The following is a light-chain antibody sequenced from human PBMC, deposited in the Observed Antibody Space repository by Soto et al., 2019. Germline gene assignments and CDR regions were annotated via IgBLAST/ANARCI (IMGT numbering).Light chain of an antibody. V-gene: IGKV1-39*01. Sequence: DIQMTQSPSSLSVSVGDRVTITCRASQSIGGFLNWYQQKPGEAPKLLIYAASSLQSGVPSRFSGSGSGTEFTLTISSLQSEDFAVYYCQQYNNWPSITFGQGTRLEIK. CDR3: QQYNNWPSIT. J-gene: IGKJ5*01. CDR2: AAS. CDR1: QSIGGF.